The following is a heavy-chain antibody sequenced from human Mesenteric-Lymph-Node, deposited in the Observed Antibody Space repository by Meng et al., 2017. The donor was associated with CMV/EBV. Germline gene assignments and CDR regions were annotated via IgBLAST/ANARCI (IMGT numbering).Heavy chain of an antibody. CDR1: GFTFSSYA. V-gene: IGHV3-23*01. CDR2: ISGSGGST. Sequence: GESLKISCAASGFTFSSYAMSWVRQAPGKGLEWVSAISGSGGSTYYADSVKGRFTISRDNSKNTLYLQMNSLRAEDTAVYYCAKEFRFLEWFGYGMDVWGQGTTVTVSS. D-gene: IGHD3-3*01. J-gene: IGHJ6*02. CDR3: AKEFRFLEWFGYGMDV.